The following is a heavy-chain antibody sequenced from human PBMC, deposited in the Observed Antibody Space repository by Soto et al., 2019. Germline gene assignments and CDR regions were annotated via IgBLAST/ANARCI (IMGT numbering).Heavy chain of an antibody. CDR3: AKVQWLPRNYYYYYMDV. V-gene: IGHV3-30*18. J-gene: IGHJ6*03. Sequence: GGSLRLSCAASGFTFSSYGMHWVRQAPGKGLEWVAVISYDGSNKYYADSVKGRFTISRDNSKNTLYLQMNSLRAEDTAVYYCAKVQWLPRNYYYYYMDVWGKGTTVTVSS. CDR1: GFTFSSYG. D-gene: IGHD6-19*01. CDR2: ISYDGSNK.